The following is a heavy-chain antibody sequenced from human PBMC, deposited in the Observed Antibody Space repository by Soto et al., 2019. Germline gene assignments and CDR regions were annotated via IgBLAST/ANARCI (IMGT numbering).Heavy chain of an antibody. D-gene: IGHD2-21*02. CDR3: VREDDGGDRDYYGLDV. CDR1: GGSISSDHYH. CDR2: IHYSGSV. Sequence: QVQLQESGPGLVRPSQTLTLTCNVSGGSISSDHYHWTWIRQPPGKGLEWIGYIHYSGSVHYNPSLQSRVPMSVDTSKILFSLKLSSVTDADTAVYFCVREDDGGDRDYYGLDVWGQGTTVTVSS. J-gene: IGHJ6*02. V-gene: IGHV4-30-4*01.